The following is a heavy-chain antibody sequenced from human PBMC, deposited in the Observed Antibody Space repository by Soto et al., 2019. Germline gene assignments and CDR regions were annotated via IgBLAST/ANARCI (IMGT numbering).Heavy chain of an antibody. CDR2: ISAYNGNT. D-gene: IGHD5-12*01. Sequence: ASVKVSCKASGYTFTSYGISWVRQAPGQGLEWMGWISAYNGNTNYAQKLQGRVTMTTDTSTSTAYMELRSLRSDDTAVYYCARERWDRRGYSGYDAPYYFDYWGQGTLVTVSS. CDR3: ARERWDRRGYSGYDAPYYFDY. CDR1: GYTFTSYG. V-gene: IGHV1-18*01. J-gene: IGHJ4*02.